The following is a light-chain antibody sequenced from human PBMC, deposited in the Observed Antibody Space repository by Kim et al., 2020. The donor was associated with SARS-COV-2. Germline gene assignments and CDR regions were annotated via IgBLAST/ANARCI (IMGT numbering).Light chain of an antibody. V-gene: IGKV2-30*01. CDR1: HSLVYSDVNIY. J-gene: IGKJ3*01. CDR3: LQGTNRPFT. Sequence: PASSDCRSIHSLVYSDVNIYLNWFHQRPGQSPRVLIYKVSNRDTGVPDRFSGSGSGTDFTLKISRVEAEDVATYYCLQGTNRPFTFGPGTKLDIK. CDR2: KVS.